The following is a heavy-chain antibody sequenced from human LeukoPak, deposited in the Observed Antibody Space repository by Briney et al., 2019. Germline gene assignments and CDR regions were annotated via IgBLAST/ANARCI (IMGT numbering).Heavy chain of an antibody. J-gene: IGHJ4*02. D-gene: IGHD6-19*01. V-gene: IGHV3-21*01. CDR1: GFTFSSYS. CDR2: ISSSSSYI. CDR3: AKESVAGHFDY. Sequence: GGSLRLSCAASGFTFSSYSMNWVRQAPGKGLEWVSSISSSSSYIYYADSVKGRFTISRDNSKNTLYLQMNSLRAEDTAVYYCAKESVAGHFDYWGQGTLVTVSS.